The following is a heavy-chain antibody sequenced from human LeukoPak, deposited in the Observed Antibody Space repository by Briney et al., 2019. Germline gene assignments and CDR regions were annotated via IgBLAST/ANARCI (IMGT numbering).Heavy chain of an antibody. Sequence: GGSLRLSCAASGFTFSSYAMSWVRQAPGKGLEWVSAISGSGGSTYYADSVKGRFTISRDNSRNTLYLQMNSLRAEDTAVYYCALEPGYYDSSGYSHKTDYWGQGTLVTVSS. D-gene: IGHD3-22*01. V-gene: IGHV3-23*01. CDR2: ISGSGGST. CDR3: ALEPGYYDSSGYSHKTDY. CDR1: GFTFSSYA. J-gene: IGHJ4*02.